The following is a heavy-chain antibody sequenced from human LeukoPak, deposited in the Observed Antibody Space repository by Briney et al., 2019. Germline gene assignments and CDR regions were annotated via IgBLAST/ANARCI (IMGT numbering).Heavy chain of an antibody. Sequence: SETLSLTCTVSGGSISVYYWSWIRQPPGKGLEWIGDIYNTGSTNCNPSLKSRVTLSVDTSKNQFSLKMTSVTTADTAVYYCARSGSGSYWEGDWFDPWGQGTLVTVSS. D-gene: IGHD3-10*01. CDR3: ARSGSGSYWEGDWFDP. J-gene: IGHJ5*02. V-gene: IGHV4-59*01. CDR2: IYNTGST. CDR1: GGSISVYY.